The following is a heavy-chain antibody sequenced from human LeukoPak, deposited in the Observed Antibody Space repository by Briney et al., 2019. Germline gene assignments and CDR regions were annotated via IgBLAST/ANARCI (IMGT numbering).Heavy chain of an antibody. V-gene: IGHV1-18*01. Sequence: ASVTVSFTASGYTFTSYGISWVRQAPGQGLEWMGWISAYNGNTNYAQKLQGRVTMTTDTSTSTAYMELRSLRSDDTAVYYCAVTTVTTGMDVWGQGTTVTVSS. CDR1: GYTFTSYG. CDR2: ISAYNGNT. J-gene: IGHJ6*02. CDR3: AVTTVTTGMDV. D-gene: IGHD4-17*01.